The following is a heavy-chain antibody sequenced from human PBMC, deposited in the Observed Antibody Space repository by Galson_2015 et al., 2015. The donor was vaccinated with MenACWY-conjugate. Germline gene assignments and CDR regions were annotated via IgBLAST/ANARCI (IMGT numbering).Heavy chain of an antibody. CDR2: ISAGGGST. D-gene: IGHD5-24*01. J-gene: IGHJ4*02. CDR3: AKVVSTKATYYFDY. V-gene: IGHV3-23*01. Sequence: SLRLSCAASGFTFSSYAMSWVRQAPGKGPEWVSAISAGGGSTNYADSVKGRFTISRDNSKNMLYVQMNSLRAEDTAIYYCAKVVSTKATYYFDYWGQGTLVTVSS. CDR1: GFTFSSYA.